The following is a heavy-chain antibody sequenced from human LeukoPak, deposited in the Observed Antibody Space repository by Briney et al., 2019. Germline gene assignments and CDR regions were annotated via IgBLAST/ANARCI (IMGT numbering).Heavy chain of an antibody. CDR1: GGSFSGYY. J-gene: IGHJ5*02. D-gene: IGHD6-13*01. Sequence: PSETLSLTCAVYGGSFSGYYWSWIRQPPGKGLEWIGEINHSGSTNYNPSLKSRVTISVDTSKNQFSLKLSSVTAADTAVYYCARRHSSSWYWFDPWGQGTLVTVSS. CDR2: INHSGST. CDR3: ARRHSSSWYWFDP. V-gene: IGHV4-34*01.